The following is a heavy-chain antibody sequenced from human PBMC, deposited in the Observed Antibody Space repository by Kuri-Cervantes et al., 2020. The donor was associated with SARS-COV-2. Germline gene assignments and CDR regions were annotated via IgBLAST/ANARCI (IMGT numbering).Heavy chain of an antibody. D-gene: IGHD2-8*02. V-gene: IGHV3-23*01. J-gene: IGHJ3*02. CDR3: ANTPLVDAFDI. Sequence: GESLKISCAASGFTFSSCAMSWVRQAPGKGLEWVSAISGSGGSTYYADSVKGRFTISRDNSKNTLYLQMNSLRAEDTAVYYCANTPLVDAFDIWGQGTMVTVSS. CDR2: ISGSGGST. CDR1: GFTFSSCA.